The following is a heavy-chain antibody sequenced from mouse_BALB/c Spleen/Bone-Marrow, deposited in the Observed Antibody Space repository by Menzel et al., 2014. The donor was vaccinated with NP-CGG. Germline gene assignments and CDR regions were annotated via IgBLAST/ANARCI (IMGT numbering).Heavy chain of an antibody. V-gene: IGHV1S137*01. CDR3: ARDAMDY. CDR2: ISTYYGDA. CDR1: GYTFTDYA. Sequence: VQLQQSGAELVRPGVSVKISCKGSGYTFTDYAMHWVKQSHAKSLEWIGIISTYYGDASYNQKFKGKATMTVDKSSSTAYMELARLTSEDSAIYYCARDAMDYWGQGTSVTVSS. J-gene: IGHJ4*01.